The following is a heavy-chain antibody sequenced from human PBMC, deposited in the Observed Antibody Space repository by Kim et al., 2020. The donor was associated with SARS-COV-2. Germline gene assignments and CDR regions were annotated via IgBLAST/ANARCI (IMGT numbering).Heavy chain of an antibody. D-gene: IGHD3-10*01. CDR3: ARASMVRGVIINPYYYYGMDV. V-gene: IGHV4-34*01. Sequence: SETLSLTCAVYGGSFSGYYWSWIRQPPGKGLEWIGEINHSGSTNYNPSLKSRVTISVDTSKNQFSLKLSSVTAADTAVYYCARASMVRGVIINPYYYYGMDVWGQGTTVTVSS. CDR1: GGSFSGYY. CDR2: INHSGST. J-gene: IGHJ6*02.